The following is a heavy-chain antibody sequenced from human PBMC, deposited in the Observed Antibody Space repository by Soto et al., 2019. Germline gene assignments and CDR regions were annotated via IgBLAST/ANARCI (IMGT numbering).Heavy chain of an antibody. CDR2: IYPGDSDT. CDR3: ARLYYYDSSGFGLRAFDY. J-gene: IGHJ4*02. CDR1: GYSFTSYW. D-gene: IGHD3-22*01. V-gene: IGHV5-51*01. Sequence: EVQLVQSGAEVKKPGESLKISCKGSGYSFTSYWIGWVRQMPGKGLEWMGIIYPGDSDTRYSPSFQGQVTISADKSISTAYLQWSSLKASDTAMYYCARLYYYDSSGFGLRAFDYWGQGTLVTVSS.